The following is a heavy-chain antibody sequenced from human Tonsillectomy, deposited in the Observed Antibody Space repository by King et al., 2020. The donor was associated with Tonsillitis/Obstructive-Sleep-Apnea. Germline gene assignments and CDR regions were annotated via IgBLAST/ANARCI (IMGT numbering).Heavy chain of an antibody. CDR2: IDHSVFYN. V-gene: IGHV5-10-1*01. CDR3: ARQWLDAFDI. J-gene: IGHJ3*02. Sequence: QLVQSGAEVKKPGESLRISCKGSGYSFTSYWISWVRQMPGKGLEWMGRIDHSVFYNNYSPSFQGHVTISADKSISTAYLQWSSLKASETAMYYCARQWLDAFDIWGQGTMVTVSS. D-gene: IGHD6-19*01. CDR1: GYSFTSYW.